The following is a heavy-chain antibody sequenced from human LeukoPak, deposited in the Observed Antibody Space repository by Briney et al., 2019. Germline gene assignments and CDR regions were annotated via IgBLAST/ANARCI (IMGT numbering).Heavy chain of an antibody. CDR2: ISRSGSTI. Sequence: LTGGSLRLSCAASGFTFSSYEMNWVRQAPGKGLEWVSYISRSGSTIYYADSVKGRFTISRDNAKNSLYLQMNSLRAEDTAVYYCAELGITMIGGVWGKGTTVTISS. CDR3: AELGITMIGGV. V-gene: IGHV3-48*03. CDR1: GFTFSSYE. J-gene: IGHJ6*04. D-gene: IGHD3-10*02.